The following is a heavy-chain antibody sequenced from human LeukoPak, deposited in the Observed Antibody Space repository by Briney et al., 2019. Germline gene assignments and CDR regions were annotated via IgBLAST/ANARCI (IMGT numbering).Heavy chain of an antibody. V-gene: IGHV4-38-2*02. Sequence: SETLSLTCTVSGYSISSGYYWGWIREPPGKGLEWIGSIYHSGSTYYNPSLKSRVTISVDTSKNQFSLKLSSVTAADTAVYYCASVLEGPVFDPWGQGTLVTVSS. J-gene: IGHJ5*02. CDR1: GYSISSGYY. D-gene: IGHD1-1*01. CDR2: IYHSGST. CDR3: ASVLEGPVFDP.